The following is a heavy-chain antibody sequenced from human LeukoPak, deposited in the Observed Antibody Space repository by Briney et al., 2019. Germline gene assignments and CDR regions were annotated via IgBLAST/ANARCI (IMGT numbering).Heavy chain of an antibody. Sequence: GGSLRPSCAASGFTFSSYSMNWVRQAPGKGLEWVSYISSSSSTIYYADSVKGRFTISRDNAKDSLYLQMNSLRAEDTAVYYCARGAAAGNSAFDIWGQGTMVTVSS. CDR3: ARGAAAGNSAFDI. CDR2: ISSSSSTI. V-gene: IGHV3-48*01. D-gene: IGHD6-13*01. J-gene: IGHJ3*02. CDR1: GFTFSSYS.